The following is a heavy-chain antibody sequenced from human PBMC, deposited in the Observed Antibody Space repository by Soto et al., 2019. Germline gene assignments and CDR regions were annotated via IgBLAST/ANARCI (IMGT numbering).Heavy chain of an antibody. J-gene: IGHJ4*02. D-gene: IGHD1-20*01. CDR1: GYNFTSYA. Sequence: ASVTVSCKASGYNFTSYATHCVRQAPGQRLEWMGWINAGNGNTKYSQKFQGRVTITRDTSASTAYMELSSLRSEDTAVYYCARGITLPTPLDYCGQGTLVTVSS. CDR2: INAGNGNT. V-gene: IGHV1-3*01. CDR3: ARGITLPTPLDY.